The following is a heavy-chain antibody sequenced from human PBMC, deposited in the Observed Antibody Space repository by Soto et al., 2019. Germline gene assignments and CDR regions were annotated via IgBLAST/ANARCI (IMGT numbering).Heavy chain of an antibody. D-gene: IGHD2-2*01. CDR2: IHSRGIT. Sequence: SETLSLTCTVSGASISSDYWSWIRQSPGQGLEWIGYIHSRGITKYNPSLRSRATISLDTSANQFSLKLSSFSAADTAVYYCARHVDCSSTTCYDFDSWGQGTLVTVSS. J-gene: IGHJ4*02. CDR3: ARHVDCSSTTCYDFDS. CDR1: GASISSDY. V-gene: IGHV4-59*08.